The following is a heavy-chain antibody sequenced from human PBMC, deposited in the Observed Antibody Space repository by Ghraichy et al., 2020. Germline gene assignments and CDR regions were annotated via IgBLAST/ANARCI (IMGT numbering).Heavy chain of an antibody. CDR3: ARGPPVTSFFPRVGNWFHP. V-gene: IGHV4-34*01. D-gene: IGHD3-3*01. Sequence: SQTLSLTCAAYGGSFSGYYWSWIRQAPGKGLEWIGEINHSGNTKYNPSPKSRVTISVDTSKNQFSLQLSSVIASDTAVYYCARGPPVTSFFPRVGNWFHPCGQRTLVTVSS. J-gene: IGHJ5*02. CDR1: GGSFSGYY. CDR2: INHSGNT.